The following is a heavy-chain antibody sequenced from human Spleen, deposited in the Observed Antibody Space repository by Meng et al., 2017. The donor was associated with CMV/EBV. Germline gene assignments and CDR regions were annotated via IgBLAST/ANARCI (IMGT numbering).Heavy chain of an antibody. CDR1: GGSINSVNYY. CDR3: ARLGQQAYGMDV. D-gene: IGHD6-13*01. J-gene: IGHJ6*02. Sequence: SETLSLTCSVSGGSINSVNYYWTWIRQFPGQGLEWIGYIYYSGSTYFNPSLKSRVSMSADTSQNHFSLRLSSVTAADTAVYYCARLGQQAYGMDVWGQGTTVTVSS. V-gene: IGHV4-31*03. CDR2: IYYSGST.